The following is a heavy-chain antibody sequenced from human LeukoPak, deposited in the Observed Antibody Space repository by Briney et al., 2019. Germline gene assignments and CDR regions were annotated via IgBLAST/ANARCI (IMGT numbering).Heavy chain of an antibody. V-gene: IGHV4-30-2*01. CDR2: IYHTGST. Sequence: SQTLSLTCAVPGGSISSGGYSWGWIRQPPGKGLEFIGYIYHTGSTNYNPSLKSRVAISVDRSKNQFSLKLTSVTAADTAVYYCARGSVYDSSTFDIWGQGTMVTVSS. CDR3: ARGSVYDSSTFDI. J-gene: IGHJ3*02. CDR1: GGSISSGGYS. D-gene: IGHD3-22*01.